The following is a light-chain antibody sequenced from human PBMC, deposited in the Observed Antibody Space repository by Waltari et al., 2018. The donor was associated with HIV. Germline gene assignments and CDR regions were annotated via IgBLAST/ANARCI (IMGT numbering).Light chain of an antibody. CDR2: QDN. V-gene: IGLV3-1*01. CDR1: KLGNKY. Sequence: SYELTQPPSVSVSPGQTASITCSGDKLGNKYVCWYQQKPGQSPVLVIYQDNKRPSGIPERFSGPNSGSTATLTISGTQAMDEADYYCQAWDSNTVVFGGGTKLTVL. CDR3: QAWDSNTVV. J-gene: IGLJ2*01.